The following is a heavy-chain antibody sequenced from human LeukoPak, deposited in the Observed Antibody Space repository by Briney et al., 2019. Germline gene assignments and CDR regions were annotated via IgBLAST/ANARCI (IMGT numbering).Heavy chain of an antibody. CDR2: IIPIFGTA. CDR1: GYTFTNYG. J-gene: IGHJ4*02. V-gene: IGHV1-69*13. CDR3: ASSYSN. D-gene: IGHD6-13*01. Sequence: SVKVSCKASGYTFTNYGISWVRQAPGQGLEWMGGIIPIFGTANYAQKFQGRVTITADESTSTAYMELSSLRSEDTAVYYCASSYSNWGQGTLVTVSS.